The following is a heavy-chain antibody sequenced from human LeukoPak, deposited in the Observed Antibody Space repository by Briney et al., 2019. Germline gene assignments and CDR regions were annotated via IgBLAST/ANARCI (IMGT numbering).Heavy chain of an antibody. V-gene: IGHV4-59*02. D-gene: IGHD1-20*01. Sequence: SETLSLTCTVSGGSVSSYYWSWIRQPPGKGLEWIGYIYYSGSTNYNPSLKSRVTISVDTSKNQFSLKLSSVTAADTAVYYCARSVHNWNDYFGYWGQGTLVTVSS. J-gene: IGHJ4*01. CDR2: IYYSGST. CDR1: GGSVSSYY. CDR3: ARSVHNWNDYFGY.